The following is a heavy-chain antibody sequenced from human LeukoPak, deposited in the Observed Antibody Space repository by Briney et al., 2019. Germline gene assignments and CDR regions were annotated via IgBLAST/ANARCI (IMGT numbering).Heavy chain of an antibody. CDR3: ARDDYGVSTLPFDY. D-gene: IGHD4-17*01. V-gene: IGHV1-18*01. CDR2: ISAYNGNT. J-gene: IGHJ4*02. Sequence: GASVKVPCKASGYTFTSYGISWVRQAPGQGLEWMGWISAYNGNTNYAQKLQGRVTMTTDTSTSTAYMELRSLRSDDTAVYYCARDDYGVSTLPFDYWGQGTLVTVSS. CDR1: GYTFTSYG.